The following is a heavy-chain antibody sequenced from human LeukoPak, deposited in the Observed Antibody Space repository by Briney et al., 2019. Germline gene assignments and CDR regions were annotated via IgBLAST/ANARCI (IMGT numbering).Heavy chain of an antibody. CDR3: ARHVGYSSSWYPDYYYYYYMDV. D-gene: IGHD6-13*01. CDR2: IYYSGST. Sequence: PSETLSLTCTVSGGSISSSSHYWGWIRQPPGKGLEWIGSIYYSGSTYYNPSLKSRVTISVDTSRNQFSLKLSSVTAADTAVYYCARHVGYSSSWYPDYYYYYYMDVWGKGTTVTASS. J-gene: IGHJ6*03. V-gene: IGHV4-39*01. CDR1: GGSISSSSHY.